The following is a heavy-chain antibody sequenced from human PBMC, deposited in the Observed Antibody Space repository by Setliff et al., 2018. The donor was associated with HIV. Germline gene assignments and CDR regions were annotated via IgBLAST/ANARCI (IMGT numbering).Heavy chain of an antibody. CDR3: AKDWGSRLSYSFYYMDV. V-gene: IGHV3-30*04. D-gene: IGHD3-16*01. J-gene: IGHJ6*03. Sequence: GESLTISCAASGFTFNNYAIHWVRQAPGKGLEWVALISYDGTYKYYAESVKGRFTISRDNSRNTLYLQMNSLRTEDTAVYYCAKDWGSRLSYSFYYMDVWGKGTTVTVSS. CDR1: GFTFNNYA. CDR2: ISYDGTYK.